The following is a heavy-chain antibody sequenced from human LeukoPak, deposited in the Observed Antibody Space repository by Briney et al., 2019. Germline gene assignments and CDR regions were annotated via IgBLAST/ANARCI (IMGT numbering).Heavy chain of an antibody. CDR3: TTGVRQLWFNDAFDI. D-gene: IGHD5-18*01. CDR1: GFTFSNAW. V-gene: IGHV3-15*01. J-gene: IGHJ3*02. CDR2: IKSKTDGGTT. Sequence: PGGSLRLSCAASGFTFSNAWMSWVRQAPGKGLEWVGRIKSKTDGGTTDYAAPVKGRFTISGDDSKITLYLQMNSLKTEDTAVYYCTTGVRQLWFNDAFDIWGQGTMVTVSS.